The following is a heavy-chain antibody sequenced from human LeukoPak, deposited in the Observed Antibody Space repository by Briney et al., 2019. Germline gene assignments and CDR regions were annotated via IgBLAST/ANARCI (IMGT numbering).Heavy chain of an antibody. D-gene: IGHD6-13*01. CDR2: INHSGST. CDR1: GGSFSGYY. Sequence: SETLSLTCAVYGGSFSGYYWSWIRQPPGKGLEWIGEINHSGSTNYNPSLKSRVTISVDTSKNQFSLKVSSVTAADTAVYYCARGGSSWYPDYYYYGMDVWGQGTTVTVSS. J-gene: IGHJ6*02. V-gene: IGHV4-34*01. CDR3: ARGGSSWYPDYYYYGMDV.